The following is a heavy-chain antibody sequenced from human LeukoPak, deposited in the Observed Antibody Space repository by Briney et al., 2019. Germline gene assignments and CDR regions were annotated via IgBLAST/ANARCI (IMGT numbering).Heavy chain of an antibody. V-gene: IGHV3-74*01. J-gene: IGHJ4*02. CDR3: VRVISYIDY. CDR2: IKSDGSET. CDR1: GFTFATSW. Sequence: GGSLRLSCVASGFTFATSWMHWVRQAPGKGLVWVARIKSDGSETNYADSVKGRFTISRDNAKNTLYLQMNSLRVEDTAVYYCVRVISYIDYWGQGILVAASS. D-gene: IGHD3-10*01.